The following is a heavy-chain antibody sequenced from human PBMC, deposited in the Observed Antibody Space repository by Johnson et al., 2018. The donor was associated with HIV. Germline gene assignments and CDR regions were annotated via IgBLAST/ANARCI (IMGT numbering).Heavy chain of an antibody. CDR2: ISSSGSTI. J-gene: IGHJ3*02. Sequence: QVQLVESGGGLVKPGGSLRLSCAASGFTFSDYYMSWIRQAPGKGLEWVSYISSSGSTIYYADSVKGRFTISRDNAKNSLYRQMNSLRAEDKAVYYCARDRNIAARQDAFDIWGQGTMVTVSS. CDR1: GFTFSDYY. V-gene: IGHV3-11*04. CDR3: ARDRNIAARQDAFDI. D-gene: IGHD6-6*01.